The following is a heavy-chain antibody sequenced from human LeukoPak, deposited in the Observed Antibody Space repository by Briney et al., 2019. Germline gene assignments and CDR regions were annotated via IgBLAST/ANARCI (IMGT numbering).Heavy chain of an antibody. CDR2: IWYDGSNK. J-gene: IGHJ4*02. Sequence: GRSLRLSCAASGFTFSSYGMHWVRQAPGKGLEWVAVIWYDGSNKYYADSVKGRFTISRDNSKNTLYLQMNSLRAEDTAVYYCARDCGGDCYSEALVYWGQGTLVTVSS. D-gene: IGHD2-21*02. CDR3: ARDCGGDCYSEALVY. V-gene: IGHV3-33*01. CDR1: GFTFSSYG.